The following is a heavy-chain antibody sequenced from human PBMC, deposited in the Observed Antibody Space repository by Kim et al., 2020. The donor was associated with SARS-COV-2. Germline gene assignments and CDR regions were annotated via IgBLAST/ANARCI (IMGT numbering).Heavy chain of an antibody. CDR3: AKDHPSSGWPTFDS. V-gene: IGHV3-23*01. Sequence: GGSLRLSCAASGFTFSRYAMSWVRQAPGKGPEWIAAVNNGGNAYYAISAKGRFTVSRDNNRNTLDLQMNSLTAEDTALYFCAKDHPSSGWPTFDSWGQGTLVTVSS. CDR2: VNNGGNA. D-gene: IGHD6-19*01. CDR1: GFTFSRYA. J-gene: IGHJ4*02.